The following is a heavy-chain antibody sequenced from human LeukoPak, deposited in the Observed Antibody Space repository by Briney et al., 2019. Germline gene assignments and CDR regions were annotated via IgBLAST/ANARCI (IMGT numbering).Heavy chain of an antibody. J-gene: IGHJ4*02. CDR3: ARGFWSYYFDY. D-gene: IGHD1-26*01. CDR1: GGSISSYY. Sequence: SETLSLTCTVSGGSISSYYWSWIRQPPGKGLEWIGYIYTSGSTNYNPSLKSRVTISVDTSKNQFSLKLSSVTAADTAVYYCARGFWSYYFDYWGQGTLVTVSS. CDR2: IYTSGST. V-gene: IGHV4-4*09.